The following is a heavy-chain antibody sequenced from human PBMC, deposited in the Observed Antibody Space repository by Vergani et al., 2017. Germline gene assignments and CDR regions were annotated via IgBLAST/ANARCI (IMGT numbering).Heavy chain of an antibody. Sequence: VQLVESGGGLVKPGGSLRLSCAASGFTFSSYSMNWVRQAPGKGLEWVAFISYNGGNQYYADSVQGRFTISRDNTKNILYLQMSSLRVEDTALYYCAKRSGDYWGQGTLVTVSS. CDR3: AKRSGDY. V-gene: IGHV3-30*18. J-gene: IGHJ4*02. D-gene: IGHD1-26*01. CDR1: GFTFSSYS. CDR2: ISYNGGNQ.